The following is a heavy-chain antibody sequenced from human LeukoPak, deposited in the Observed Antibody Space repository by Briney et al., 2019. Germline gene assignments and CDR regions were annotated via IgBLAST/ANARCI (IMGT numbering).Heavy chain of an antibody. CDR1: GYTFTSYY. CDR2: INPSGGST. D-gene: IGHD4-17*01. CDR3: ARMPRISYGDYHYYYGMDV. V-gene: IGHV1-46*01. Sequence: GASVKVSCKASGYTFTSYYMHWVRQAPGQGLEWMGIINPSGGSTSYAQKFQGRVTMTRDTSTSTVYMELSSLRSEDTAVYYCARMPRISYGDYHYYYGMDVWGQGTTVTVSS. J-gene: IGHJ6*02.